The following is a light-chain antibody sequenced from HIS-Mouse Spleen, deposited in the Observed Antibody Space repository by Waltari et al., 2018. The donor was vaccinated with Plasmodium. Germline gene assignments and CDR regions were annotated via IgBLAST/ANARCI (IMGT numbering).Light chain of an antibody. CDR1: QGISSY. CDR2: AAS. V-gene: IGKV1-9*01. Sequence: DIQLPQSPSFLSASVGDRVTITCRASQGISSYFAWYQQKPGKAPKLLIYAASTLQSGVPSRFSGSGSGTEFTLTISSLQPEDVATYYCQQLNSYPYTFGQGTKLEIK. CDR3: QQLNSYPYT. J-gene: IGKJ2*01.